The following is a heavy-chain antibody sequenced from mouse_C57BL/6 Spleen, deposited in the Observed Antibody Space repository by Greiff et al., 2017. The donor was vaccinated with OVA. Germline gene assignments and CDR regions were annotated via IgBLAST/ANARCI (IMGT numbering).Heavy chain of an antibody. CDR1: GFTFSDYG. CDR2: ISSGSSNI. V-gene: IGHV5-17*01. Sequence: EVQRVESGGGLVKPGASLKLSCAASGFTFSDYGMHWVRQAPEQGLEWIAYISSGSSNIYYADKVKGRVTISRDKAKNTLCLQMASLRSEDTAMEYCARAGAVLFADWGKGTLVTVSA. CDR3: ARAGAVLFAD. J-gene: IGHJ3*01. D-gene: IGHD4-1*01.